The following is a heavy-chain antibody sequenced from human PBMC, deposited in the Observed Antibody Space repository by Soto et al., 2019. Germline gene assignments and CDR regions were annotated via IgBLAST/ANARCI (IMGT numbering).Heavy chain of an antibody. CDR1: GYTFTSYA. Sequence: ASVKVSCKASGYTFTSYAMHWVRQAPGQGLEWMGIINPSGGSTSYAQKFQGRVTMTRDTSTSTVYMELSSLRSEDTAVYYCARVSRDSSGYYLSRPPNYFDYWGQGTLVTVS. CDR3: ARVSRDSSGYYLSRPPNYFDY. CDR2: INPSGGST. V-gene: IGHV1-46*01. D-gene: IGHD3-22*01. J-gene: IGHJ4*02.